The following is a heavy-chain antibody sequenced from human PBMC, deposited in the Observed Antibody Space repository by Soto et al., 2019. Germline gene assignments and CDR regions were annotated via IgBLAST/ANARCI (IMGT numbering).Heavy chain of an antibody. V-gene: IGHV1-8*01. CDR2: MNPNSGNT. CDR3: ARDDGIAAAGPPSWYFDY. Sequence: ASVKVSCKASGYTFTSYDINWVRQATGQGLEWMGWMNPNSGNTGYAQKFQGRVTMTRNTSISTAYMELSRLRSDDTAVYYCARDDGIAAAGPPSWYFDYWGQGTLVTVSS. J-gene: IGHJ4*02. CDR1: GYTFTSYD. D-gene: IGHD6-13*01.